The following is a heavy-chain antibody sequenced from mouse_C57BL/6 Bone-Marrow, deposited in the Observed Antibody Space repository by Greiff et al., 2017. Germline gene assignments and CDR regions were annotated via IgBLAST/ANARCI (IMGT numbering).Heavy chain of an antibody. CDR2: IYPRSGNT. Sequence: QVQLKESGAELARPGASVKLSCKASGYTFTSYGISWVKQRTGQGLAWLGEIYPRSGNTYYNEKFKGKATLTADKSSSTAYMELRSLTSEDSAVYFCARGTTVVARSYCDYWGQGTTLTVSS. V-gene: IGHV1-81*01. CDR1: GYTFTSYG. J-gene: IGHJ2*01. CDR3: ARGTTVVARSYCDY. D-gene: IGHD1-1*01.